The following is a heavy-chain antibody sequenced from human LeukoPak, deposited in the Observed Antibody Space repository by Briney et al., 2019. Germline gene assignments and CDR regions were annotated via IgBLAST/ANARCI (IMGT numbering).Heavy chain of an antibody. CDR3: ARALDIVATITPIDY. V-gene: IGHV3-30-3*01. CDR2: ISYDGNNK. D-gene: IGHD5-12*01. Sequence: GGSLRLSCAASGFTFSNHAMHWVRQAPGKGLEWVAVISYDGNNKDHADSVKGRFTISRDNAKNSLYLQMNSLRAEDTTVYYCARALDIVATITPIDYWGQGTLVTVSS. CDR1: GFTFSNHA. J-gene: IGHJ4*02.